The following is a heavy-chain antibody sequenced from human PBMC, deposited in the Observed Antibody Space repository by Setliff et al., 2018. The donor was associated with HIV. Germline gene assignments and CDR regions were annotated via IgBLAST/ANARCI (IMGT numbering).Heavy chain of an antibody. D-gene: IGHD5-18*01. Sequence: PSETLSLTCSVSGGSISRVGYYWSWIRQHPGKGLEWIGYITYSGSTYYNPPLMSRVSISPDTSKNQFSLKLTSVTAADTAVYYCARVGSVIQVTLFGMDVWGQGTTVTVSS. V-gene: IGHV4-31*03. CDR1: GGSISRVGYY. CDR3: ARVGSVIQVTLFGMDV. CDR2: ITYSGST. J-gene: IGHJ6*02.